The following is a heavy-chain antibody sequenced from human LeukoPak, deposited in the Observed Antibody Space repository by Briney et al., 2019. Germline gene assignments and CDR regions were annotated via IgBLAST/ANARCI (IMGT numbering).Heavy chain of an antibody. V-gene: IGHV4-4*02. D-gene: IGHD6-13*01. CDR2: IYHSGST. Sequence: SETLSLTCAVSGGSISSSNWWSWVRQAPGKGLEWIGSIYHSGSTYYNPSLKSRVTISVDTSKNQFSLKLSSVTAADTAVYYSARVGIAAAGVAYWGQGTLVTVSS. J-gene: IGHJ4*02. CDR1: GGSISSSNW. CDR3: ARVGIAAAGVAY.